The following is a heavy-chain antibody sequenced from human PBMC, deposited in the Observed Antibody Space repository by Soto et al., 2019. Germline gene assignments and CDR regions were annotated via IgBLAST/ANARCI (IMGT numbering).Heavy chain of an antibody. Sequence: GASVKVSCKASGYTFTSYGISWVRQAPGQGLEWMGWISAYNGNTNYAQRLQGRVTMTTDTSTSTAYMELRSLRSDDTAVYYCARVPIDSSGHQEFGYWGQGALVTVSS. CDR2: ISAYNGNT. J-gene: IGHJ4*02. CDR3: ARVPIDSSGHQEFGY. D-gene: IGHD6-19*01. V-gene: IGHV1-18*01. CDR1: GYTFTSYG.